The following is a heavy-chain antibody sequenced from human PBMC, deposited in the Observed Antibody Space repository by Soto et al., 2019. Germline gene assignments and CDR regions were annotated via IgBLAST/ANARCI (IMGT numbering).Heavy chain of an antibody. CDR2: IYHSGST. J-gene: IGHJ4*02. D-gene: IGHD3-10*01. V-gene: IGHV4-4*02. CDR1: GGSISSSNW. CDR3: ARSYGSGTFDS. Sequence: QVQLQESGPGLVKPSGTLSLTCAVSGGSISSSNWWSWVRQPPGKGLEWIGEIYHSGSTNYNPSLKSRFTLSVDKSTDQYSLKLSTVTAADTAVYYCARSYGSGTFDSLGQGTLVTVSS.